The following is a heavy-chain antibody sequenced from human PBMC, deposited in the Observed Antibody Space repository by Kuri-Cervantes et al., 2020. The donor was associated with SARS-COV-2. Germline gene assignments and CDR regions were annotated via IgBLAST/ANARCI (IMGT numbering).Heavy chain of an antibody. D-gene: IGHD2-15*01. J-gene: IGHJ6*02. V-gene: IGHV1-69*06. CDR2: IIPIFGTA. CDR3: ARSCSGRSCFSDYSGLDV. CDR1: GGTFSSYA. Sequence: SVKVSCKASGGTFSSYAISWVRQAPGQGLEWMGGIIPIFGTANYAQKFQGRVTITADKSTSTAYMELSSLRSEDTAVYYCARSCSGRSCFSDYSGLDVWGQGTTVTVSS.